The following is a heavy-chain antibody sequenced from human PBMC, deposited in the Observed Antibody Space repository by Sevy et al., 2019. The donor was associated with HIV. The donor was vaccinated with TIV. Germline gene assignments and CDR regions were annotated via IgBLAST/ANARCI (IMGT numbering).Heavy chain of an antibody. V-gene: IGHV3-23*01. CDR1: GFTFSSYA. CDR2: ISGSGGST. J-gene: IGHJ1*01. D-gene: IGHD3-22*01. CDR3: ARVPRPKYYDSSGYYYQH. Sequence: GGSLRLSCAASGFTFSSYAMSWVRQAPGKGLEWVSAISGSGGSTYYADSVKGRFTISRDNAKNSLYLQMNSLRAEDTAVYYCARVPRPKYYDSSGYYYQHWGQGTLVTVSS.